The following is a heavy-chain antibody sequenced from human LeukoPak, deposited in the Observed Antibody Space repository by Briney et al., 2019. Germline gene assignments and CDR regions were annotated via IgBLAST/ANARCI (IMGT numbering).Heavy chain of an antibody. J-gene: IGHJ3*02. Sequence: SVKVSCKASGGTFSSYAISWVRQAPGQGLEWMGGIIPIFGTANYAQKFQGRVTITADESTSTAYMELSSLRSEDTAVYYCVSVWGPKSKYAFDIWGQGTMVTVSS. CDR3: VSVWGPKSKYAFDI. CDR1: GGTFSSYA. CDR2: IIPIFGTA. V-gene: IGHV1-69*01. D-gene: IGHD7-27*01.